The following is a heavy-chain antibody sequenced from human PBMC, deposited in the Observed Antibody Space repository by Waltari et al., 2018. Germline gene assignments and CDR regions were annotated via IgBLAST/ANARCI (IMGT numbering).Heavy chain of an antibody. Sequence: QVQLVQSGAEVKKPWASVKVSCKASGYTFTSSDTHWLRQATSQGLEWVGWMNPNRGNTGYAQKFQGRVTITRNTSISTAYMELSSLRYEDTAVYYCARVASNSIAAAGTGWFDPWGQGTLVTVSS. CDR1: GYTFTSSD. V-gene: IGHV1-8*03. D-gene: IGHD6-13*01. CDR3: ARVASNSIAAAGTGWFDP. J-gene: IGHJ5*02. CDR2: MNPNRGNT.